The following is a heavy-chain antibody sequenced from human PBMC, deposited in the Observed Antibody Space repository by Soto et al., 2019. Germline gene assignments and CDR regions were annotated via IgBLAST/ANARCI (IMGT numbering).Heavy chain of an antibody. CDR3: ARGTEYSSGWYLYY. V-gene: IGHV1-69*13. D-gene: IGHD6-19*01. CDR1: GGTFSSYA. J-gene: IGHJ4*02. Sequence: GASVKVSCKASGGTFSSYAISWVRQAPGQGLEWMGGIIPIFGTANYAQKFQGRVTITADESTSAAYMELSSLRSEDTAVYYCARGTEYSSGWYLYYWGQGTLVTVS. CDR2: IIPIFGTA.